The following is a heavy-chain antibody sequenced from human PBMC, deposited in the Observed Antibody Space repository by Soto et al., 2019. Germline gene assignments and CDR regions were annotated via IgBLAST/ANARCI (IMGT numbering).Heavy chain of an antibody. D-gene: IGHD5-18*01. CDR3: ARDPDGQLWFDY. CDR1: GGSISSGGYY. CDR2: IYYSGST. J-gene: IGHJ4*02. Sequence: SETLSLTGTVSGGSISSGGYYWSWIRQHPGKGLEWIGYIYYSGSTYYNPSLKSRVTISVDTSKNQFSLKLSSVTAADTAVYYCARDPDGQLWFDYWGQGTLVTVSS. V-gene: IGHV4-31*03.